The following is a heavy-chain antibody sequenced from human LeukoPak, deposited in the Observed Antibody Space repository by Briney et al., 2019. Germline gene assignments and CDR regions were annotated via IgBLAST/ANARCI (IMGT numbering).Heavy chain of an antibody. V-gene: IGHV3-11*04. D-gene: IGHD1-26*01. J-gene: IGHJ4*02. CDR3: ARDPGDSGSYPVGYFDY. CDR1: GFTFSDYY. Sequence: KTGGSLILSCAASGFTFSDYYMSWIRQAPGKGLEWVSYVSSSGSTIYYADSVKGRFTISRDNAKNSLYLQMNSLRAEDTAVYYCARDPGDSGSYPVGYFDYWGQGTLVTVSS. CDR2: VSSSGSTI.